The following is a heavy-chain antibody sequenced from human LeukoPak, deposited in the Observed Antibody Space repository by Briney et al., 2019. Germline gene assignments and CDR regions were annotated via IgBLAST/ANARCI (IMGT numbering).Heavy chain of an antibody. CDR2: IYYSGST. D-gene: IGHD3-10*01. CDR1: GGSIISGGYY. CDR3: ARGPPLDMVRGRLDFDY. Sequence: KPSQTLSLTCTVSGGSIISGGYYWSWIRQHPGKGLEWIGYIYYSGSTYYNPSLKSRVTISVDTSKNQFSLKLSSVTAADTAVYYCARGPPLDMVRGRLDFDYWGQGTLVTVSS. V-gene: IGHV4-31*03. J-gene: IGHJ4*02.